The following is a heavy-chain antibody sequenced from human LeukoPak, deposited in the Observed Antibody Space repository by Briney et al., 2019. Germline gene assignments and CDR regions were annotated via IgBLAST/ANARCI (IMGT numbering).Heavy chain of an antibody. CDR2: IYHSGST. D-gene: IGHD2-2*01. CDR1: GGSISSGGYY. CDR3: ARDKPRSYCSSTSCYHPGNNWFDP. J-gene: IGHJ5*02. Sequence: SETLSLTCTVSGGSISSGGYYWSWIRQPPGKGLEWIGYIYHSGSTYYNPSLKSRVTISVDTSKNQFSLKLSSVTAADTAVYYCARDKPRSYCSSTSCYHPGNNWFDPWGQGTLVTVSS. V-gene: IGHV4-30-2*01.